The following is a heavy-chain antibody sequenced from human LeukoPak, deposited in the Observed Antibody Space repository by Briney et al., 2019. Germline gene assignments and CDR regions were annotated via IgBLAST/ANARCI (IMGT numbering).Heavy chain of an antibody. D-gene: IGHD3-16*01. CDR3: ARADYGGGDYFDY. J-gene: IGHJ4*02. CDR2: MNPNSGNT. Sequence: ASVNVSCKASGYTFTSYDINWVRQATGQGLEWMGWMNPNSGNTGYAQKFQGRVTITRNTSISTAYMELSSLRSEDTAVYCCARADYGGGDYFDYWGQGTLVTVSS. CDR1: GYTFTSYD. V-gene: IGHV1-8*03.